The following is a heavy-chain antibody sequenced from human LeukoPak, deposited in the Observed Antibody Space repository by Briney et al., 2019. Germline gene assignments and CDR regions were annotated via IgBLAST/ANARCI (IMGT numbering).Heavy chain of an antibody. CDR3: ARHRKLYYDILTGYFSTASYFDY. V-gene: IGHV3-21*01. D-gene: IGHD3-9*01. CDR1: GLSFSTYS. J-gene: IGHJ4*02. CDR2: ISSSSIYR. Sequence: GGSLRLSCAASGLSFSTYSMNWVRQAPGKGLEWVSSISSSSIYRYYADSVKGRFTISRDNAKKSLYLQMNSLRAEDTAVYYCARHRKLYYDILTGYFSTASYFDYWGQGTLVTVSS.